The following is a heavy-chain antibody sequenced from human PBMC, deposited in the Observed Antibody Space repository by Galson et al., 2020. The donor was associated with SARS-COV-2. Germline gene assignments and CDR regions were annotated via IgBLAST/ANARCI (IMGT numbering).Heavy chain of an antibody. CDR2: IRGNGGTI. D-gene: IGHD4-4*01. J-gene: IGHJ4*02. CDR3: ARGGTTSFDY. V-gene: IGHV3-48*03. CDR1: GFTFRDFE. Sequence: GESLKISCAASGFTFRDFEMNWVRQAPGKGLERSSYIRGNGGTIYDDESVKGRFTISRDNAKNSLSLQMNSLRAEDTDVYYCARGGTTSFDYWGQGTLVTVS.